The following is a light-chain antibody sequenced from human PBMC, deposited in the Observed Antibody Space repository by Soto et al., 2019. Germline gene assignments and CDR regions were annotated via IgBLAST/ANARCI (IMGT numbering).Light chain of an antibody. J-gene: IGLJ2*01. V-gene: IGLV2-14*03. Sequence: QPVLTQPASVSGSPGQSITISCTGTTSDVGAYNYVSWYQQHPGKAPKLMIFDVSNRPSGVSNRFSGSKSGNTASLTISGLQAEDEADYYCSSYTTSSIVVFGGGTKLTVL. CDR1: TSDVGAYNY. CDR2: DVS. CDR3: SSYTTSSIVV.